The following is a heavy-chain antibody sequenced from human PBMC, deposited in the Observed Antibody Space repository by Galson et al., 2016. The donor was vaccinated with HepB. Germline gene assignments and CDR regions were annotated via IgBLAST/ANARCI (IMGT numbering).Heavy chain of an antibody. D-gene: IGHD3-3*01. CDR2: TSYSGTT. V-gene: IGHV4-30-4*01. CDR3: ARSPDYDFWSGPAPPGFDL. CDR1: SGSITSGDYY. J-gene: IGHJ5*02. Sequence: LSLTCSVSSGSITSGDYYWSWIRQSPGKGLEWIGFTSYSGTTYYTPSLKSRVAISVDTSKNQLSLNLSSVTAADTAVNYCARSPDYDFWSGPAPPGFDLWGQGTLVTVSS.